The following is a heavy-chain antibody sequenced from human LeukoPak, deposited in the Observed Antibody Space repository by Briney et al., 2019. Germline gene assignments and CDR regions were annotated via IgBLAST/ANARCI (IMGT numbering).Heavy chain of an antibody. CDR1: GFTFSNYA. D-gene: IGHD3-22*01. Sequence: PGGSLRLSCAASGFTFSNYAMSWVRQAPGKGLEWVSTISVSGGSTYYADSVKGRFTISRDNSKNTLYLQMNSLRAEDTAVYYCAKGNYYFGSSGYFHFDYWGQGTLVTVSS. CDR3: AKGNYYFGSSGYFHFDY. CDR2: ISVSGGST. V-gene: IGHV3-23*01. J-gene: IGHJ4*02.